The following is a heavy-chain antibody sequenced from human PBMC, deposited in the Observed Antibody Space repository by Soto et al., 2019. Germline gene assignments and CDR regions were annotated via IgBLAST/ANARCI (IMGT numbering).Heavy chain of an antibody. V-gene: IGHV3-9*01. J-gene: IGHJ4*02. CDR1: GFTFDEYA. CDR2: ISWNSATI. Sequence: EVQLVESGGGLVQPDRSLRLSCAASGFTFDEYAMHWVRQAPGKGLEWVSGISWNSATIDYADSVKGRFTISRDNAKNSVSLQMNNLGAEDTAFYYCARGDAYGIPPLRLPDYWGQGTLVTVSS. CDR3: ARGDAYGIPPLRLPDY. D-gene: IGHD4-17*01.